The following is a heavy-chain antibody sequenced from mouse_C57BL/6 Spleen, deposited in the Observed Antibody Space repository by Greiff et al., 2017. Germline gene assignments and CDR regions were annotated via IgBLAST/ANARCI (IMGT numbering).Heavy chain of an antibody. J-gene: IGHJ3*01. CDR2: IYPGSGNT. V-gene: IGHV1-76*01. CDR3: ARSGGTITTVVAPPFAY. D-gene: IGHD1-1*01. CDR1: GYTFTDYY. Sequence: QVQLKESGAELVRPGASVKLSCKASGYTFTDYYINWVKQRPGQGLEWIARIYPGSGNTYYNEKFKGKATVTADKSSSTAYMQLSSLTSEDSAVYFCARSGGTITTVVAPPFAYWGQGTLVTVSA.